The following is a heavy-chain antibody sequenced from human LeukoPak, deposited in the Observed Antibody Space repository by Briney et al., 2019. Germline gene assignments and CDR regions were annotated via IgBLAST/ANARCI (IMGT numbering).Heavy chain of an antibody. J-gene: IGHJ4*02. Sequence: GSLRLSCTASGFTFSDYAMNWIRQAPGKGLEWVSTISHSAHGIFYTDSVKGRFTISRDNSNNTVYLQMKSLRAEDTALYYCAREEERFASWGYFKYWGQGALVTVSS. CDR3: AREEERFASWGYFKY. V-gene: IGHV3-23*01. D-gene: IGHD3-10*01. CDR1: GFTFSDYA. CDR2: ISHSAHGI.